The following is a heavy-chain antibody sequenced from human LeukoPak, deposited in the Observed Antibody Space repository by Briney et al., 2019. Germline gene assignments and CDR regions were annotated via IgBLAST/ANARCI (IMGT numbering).Heavy chain of an antibody. V-gene: IGHV1-8*01. D-gene: IGHD3-22*01. CDR3: ARVAYYYDSSGYYFYNWFDP. CDR1: GYTFTSYD. CDR2: MNPNSGNT. Sequence: ASVKVSRKASGYTFTSYDINWVRQATGQGLEWMGWMNPNSGNTGYAQKFQGRVTMTRNTSISTAYMELSSLRSEDTAVYYCARVAYYYDSSGYYFYNWFDPWGQGTLVTVSS. J-gene: IGHJ5*02.